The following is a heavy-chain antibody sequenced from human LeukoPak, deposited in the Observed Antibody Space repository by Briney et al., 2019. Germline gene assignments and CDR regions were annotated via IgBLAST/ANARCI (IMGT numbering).Heavy chain of an antibody. CDR2: ISGSGGST. D-gene: IGHD7-27*01. Sequence: GGSLRLSCAASGFTFSSYAMSWVRQAPGKGLEWVSAISGSGGSTYYADSVKGRFTVSRDNSKNTLFLQMNSLRAEDTAVYYCAKDGGLWVSAHWGDSWGRGTLVTVSS. CDR1: GFTFSSYA. V-gene: IGHV3-23*01. J-gene: IGHJ4*02. CDR3: AKDGGLWVSAHWGDS.